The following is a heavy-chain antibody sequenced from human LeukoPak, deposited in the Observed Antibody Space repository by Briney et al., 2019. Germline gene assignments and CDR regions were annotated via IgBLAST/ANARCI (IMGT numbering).Heavy chain of an antibody. Sequence: ASVKVSCKASGYTFSICGITWVRQAPGQGLEWMGWISAYNGNTNYAQNFRGRVTMTTDTSTSTAYMELRSLTSDDTAVYYCVRDDRWHVECFQHWGQGTLVTVSS. CDR3: VRDDRWHVECFQH. V-gene: IGHV1-18*01. J-gene: IGHJ1*01. CDR2: ISAYNGNT. CDR1: GYTFSICG. D-gene: IGHD4-23*01.